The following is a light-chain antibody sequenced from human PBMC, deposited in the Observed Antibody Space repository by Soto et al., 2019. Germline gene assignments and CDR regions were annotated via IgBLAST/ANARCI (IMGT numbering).Light chain of an antibody. CDR2: AAS. Sequence: DIQLTQSPSFLSASVGDRVTITCRASQGISNYLAWYQQKSGKAPKLLIHAASTLQSGVPSRFSGSGSGTEFTLTISSLQPEELATYYCQQVNSYPITFGQGTRLEIK. CDR1: QGISNY. J-gene: IGKJ5*01. V-gene: IGKV1-9*01. CDR3: QQVNSYPIT.